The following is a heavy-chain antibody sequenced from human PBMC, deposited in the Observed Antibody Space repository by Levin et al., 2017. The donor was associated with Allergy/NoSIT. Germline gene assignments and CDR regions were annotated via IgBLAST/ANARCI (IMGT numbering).Heavy chain of an antibody. D-gene: IGHD3-16*02. CDR2: ISGNSRTI. V-gene: IGHV3-23*01. J-gene: IGHJ4*02. Sequence: VASVKVSCVVSGFTFSSYAMSWIRQTPDKGLEWISIISGNSRTIYYADSVRGRFTISRDNSKNTLYLQMNSLSAQDTALYYCVSYRDGPYIHIAYWGQGTLVTVSS. CDR3: VSYRDGPYIHIAY. CDR1: GFTFSSYA.